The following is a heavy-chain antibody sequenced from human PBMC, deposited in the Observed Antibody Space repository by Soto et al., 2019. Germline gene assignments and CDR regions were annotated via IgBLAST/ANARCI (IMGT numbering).Heavy chain of an antibody. J-gene: IGHJ5*02. V-gene: IGHV4-34*01. CDR1: GGSFSGYY. D-gene: IGHD3-10*01. CDR2: INHSGST. Sequence: SETLSLTCAVYGGSFSGYYWTWIRQPPGTGLEWIGEINHSGSTNYNPSLKSRVTISVDTSKNQFSLKLTSVTAADTAVYYCARSLWFGEPYNWFDPWGQGTLVTVSS. CDR3: ARSLWFGEPYNWFDP.